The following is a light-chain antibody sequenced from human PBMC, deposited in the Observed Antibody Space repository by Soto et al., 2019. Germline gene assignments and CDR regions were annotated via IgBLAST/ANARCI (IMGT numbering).Light chain of an antibody. V-gene: IGLV2-8*01. CDR2: EVI. J-gene: IGLJ1*01. Sequence: QSALTQPPSASGSPGQSVTISCTGTSSDVGGYNYVSWYQQHPGKAPKLMIYEVIKRPSGVPDRFSGSKSVNTASLTVSGLQAEDEADYYCTSYTASNNYVFGTGTKVTVL. CDR3: TSYTASNNYV. CDR1: SSDVGGYNY.